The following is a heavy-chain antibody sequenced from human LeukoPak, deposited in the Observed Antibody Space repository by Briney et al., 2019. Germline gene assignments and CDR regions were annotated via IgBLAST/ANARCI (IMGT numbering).Heavy chain of an antibody. CDR2: ISSSSYT. CDR3: ARGRSTSWMSSMGY. Sequence: PGGSLRLSCAASGFTFSDYYMSWIRQATGKGLEWVSYISSSSYTNYADSVKGRFTISRDNAKNSLYLQMNSLRAEDTAVYYCARGRSTSWMSSMGYWGQGTLVTVSS. J-gene: IGHJ4*02. CDR1: GFTFSDYY. D-gene: IGHD2-2*01. V-gene: IGHV3-11*06.